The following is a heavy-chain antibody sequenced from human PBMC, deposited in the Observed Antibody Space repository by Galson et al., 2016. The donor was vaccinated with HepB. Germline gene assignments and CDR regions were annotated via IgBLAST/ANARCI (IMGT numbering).Heavy chain of an antibody. CDR2: INHRGST. Sequence: ETLSLTCAVYGGSFRGYYWSWIRQPPGKGLEWIGEINHRGSTNYNPSLKSRVTISVDTSKNQFSLKLSSVTAADTAVYYCARLYGSGSYYNKWYYGMDVWGKGTTVTVSS. CDR3: ARLYGSGSYYNKWYYGMDV. J-gene: IGHJ6*04. D-gene: IGHD3-10*01. CDR1: GGSFRGYY. V-gene: IGHV4-34*01.